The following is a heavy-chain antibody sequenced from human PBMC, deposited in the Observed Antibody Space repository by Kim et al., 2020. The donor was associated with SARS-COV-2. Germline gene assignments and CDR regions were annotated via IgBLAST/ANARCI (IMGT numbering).Heavy chain of an antibody. D-gene: IGHD2-2*01. V-gene: IGHV3-7*03. Sequence: GGSLRLSCAASGFTFSSYWMSWVRQAPGKGLEWVANIKQDGSEKYYVDSVKGRFTISRDNAKNSLYLQMNSLRAEDTAVYYCARDSPTTPDIVVVPAAISRYFWFDPWGQGTLVTVSS. CDR1: GFTFSSYW. CDR2: IKQDGSEK. CDR3: ARDSPTTPDIVVVPAAISRYFWFDP. J-gene: IGHJ5*02.